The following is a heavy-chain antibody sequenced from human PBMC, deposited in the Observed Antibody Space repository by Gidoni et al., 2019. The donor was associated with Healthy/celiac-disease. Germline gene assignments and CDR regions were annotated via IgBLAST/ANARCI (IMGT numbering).Heavy chain of an antibody. CDR2: INHSGSN. CDR1: GGSFSGYY. J-gene: IGHJ6*03. CDR3: ARLDDPGDYYYMDV. V-gene: IGHV4-34*01. D-gene: IGHD1-1*01. Sequence: QVQLQQWGAGLLKPSETLSLTCAVSGGSFSGYYWSWIRQPPGKGLEWIGEINHSGSNNYNPSLKSRVTISVDTSKNQFSLKLSSVTAADTAVYYCARLDDPGDYYYMDVWGKGTTVTVSS.